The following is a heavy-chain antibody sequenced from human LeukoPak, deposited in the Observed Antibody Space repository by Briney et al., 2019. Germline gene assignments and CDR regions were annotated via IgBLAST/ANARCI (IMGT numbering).Heavy chain of an antibody. CDR3: AKGSRAQLVVVVAATYDY. D-gene: IGHD2-15*01. CDR2: ISGRGDST. J-gene: IGHJ4*02. Sequence: GGSLRLSCAASGFTFSSYAMSWVRQAPGKGLEWVSEISGRGDSTYYADSVKGRFTISRDNSKNTLYLQMNSLRAEDTAVYYCAKGSRAQLVVVVAATYDYWGQGTLVTVSS. CDR1: GFTFSSYA. V-gene: IGHV3-23*01.